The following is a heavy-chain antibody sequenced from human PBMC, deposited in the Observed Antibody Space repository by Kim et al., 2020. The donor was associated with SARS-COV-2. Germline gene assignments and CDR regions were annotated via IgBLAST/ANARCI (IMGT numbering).Heavy chain of an antibody. CDR2: IYYSGST. CDR1: GGSVSSGSYY. J-gene: IGHJ1*01. V-gene: IGHV4-61*01. Sequence: SETLSLTCTVSGGSVSSGSYYWSWIRQPPGKGLEWIGYIYYSGSTNYNPSLKIRVTISVDTSKNQFSLKLSSVTAADAAVYYCARDSGYYGSSGEYAGDFQHWGQCTLVTVSS. CDR3: ARDSGYYGSSGEYAGDFQH. D-gene: IGHD3-22*01.